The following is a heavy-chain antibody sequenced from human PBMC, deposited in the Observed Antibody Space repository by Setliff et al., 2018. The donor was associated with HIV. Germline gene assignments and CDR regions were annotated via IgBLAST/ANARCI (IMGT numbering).Heavy chain of an antibody. CDR3: ASIDYDSSGPFDD. CDR1: GYSISSGYY. D-gene: IGHD3-22*01. J-gene: IGHJ4*02. V-gene: IGHV4-38-2*02. Sequence: SETLSLTCTVSGYSISSGYYWGWIRQPPGKGLEWIGSIYHSGSTYYNPSLKSRVTISVDTSKNQFSLKLSAVTAAATAVYYCASIDYDSSGPFDDWGQGTLVTVSS. CDR2: IYHSGST.